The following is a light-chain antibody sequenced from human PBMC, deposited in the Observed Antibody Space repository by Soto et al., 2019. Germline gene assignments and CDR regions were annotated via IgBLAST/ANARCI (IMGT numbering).Light chain of an antibody. CDR3: CSYAGSSTLV. V-gene: IGLV2-11*01. CDR1: SSDFGGYNY. CDR2: DVT. J-gene: IGLJ3*02. Sequence: QSALTQPRSVSGSPGQSVTISCTGTSSDFGGYNYVSWYQQHPGKAPQLMIYDVTKRPSGVPDRFSGSRSGNTASLTISGLQSEDEADYYCCSYAGSSTLVFGGGTKLAVL.